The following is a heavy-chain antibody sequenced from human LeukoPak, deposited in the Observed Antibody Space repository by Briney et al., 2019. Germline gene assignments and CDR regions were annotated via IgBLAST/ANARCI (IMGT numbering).Heavy chain of an antibody. CDR3: AKDHKGDYYDSSGTIDAFDI. Sequence: GGSLRLSCAASGFTFSNHGMNWVRQAPGKGLEWLSGVSPPGGGTYYADSVKGRFTISGDNSKNTLYLQMNSLRAEDTAVYYCAKDHKGDYYDSSGTIDAFDIWGQGTMVTVSS. V-gene: IGHV3-23*01. D-gene: IGHD3-22*01. CDR1: GFTFSNHG. J-gene: IGHJ3*02. CDR2: VSPPGGGT.